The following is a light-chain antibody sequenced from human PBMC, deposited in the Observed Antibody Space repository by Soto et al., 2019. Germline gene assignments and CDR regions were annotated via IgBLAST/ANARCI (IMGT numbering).Light chain of an antibody. J-gene: IGKJ1*01. V-gene: IGKV3-11*01. CDR2: DAS. CDR1: QSVSSY. CDR3: QQRSNWPRT. Sequence: EIVLTQSPATLSLSPGERATLSCRASQSVSSYLAWYQQKPGQAPRLLIYDASNRATGIPARFSGSGSGTDFTLTISSLEPEDFAVYYCQQRSNWPRTFGQGIKVDIK.